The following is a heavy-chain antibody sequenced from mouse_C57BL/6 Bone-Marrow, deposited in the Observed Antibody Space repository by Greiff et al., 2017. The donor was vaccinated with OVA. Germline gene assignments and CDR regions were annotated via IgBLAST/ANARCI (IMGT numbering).Heavy chain of an antibody. CDR3: ARPYYGSSYLFAY. CDR2: IDPSDSYT. D-gene: IGHD1-1*01. Sequence: QVQLQQPGAELVKPGASVKLSCKASGYTFTSYWMQWVKQRPGQGLEWIGEIDPSDSYTNYNQKFKGKATLTVDTSSSTAYMQLSSLTSEDSAVYYCARPYYGSSYLFAYWGQGTLVTVSA. J-gene: IGHJ3*01. V-gene: IGHV1-50*01. CDR1: GYTFTSYW.